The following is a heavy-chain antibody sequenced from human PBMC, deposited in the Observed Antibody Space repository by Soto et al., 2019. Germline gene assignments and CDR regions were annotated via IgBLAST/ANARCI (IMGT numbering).Heavy chain of an antibody. V-gene: IGHV3-9*01. J-gene: IGHJ6*03. Sequence: GGSLRLSCAASGFTFDDYAMHWVRQAPGKGLEWVSGISWKSGRIAYADSVKGRFTISRDNAKNSLYLQMNSLRAEDTALYYYAKDSSPGTFSYYYMDVWGKGTTVTVSS. D-gene: IGHD3-16*01. CDR3: AKDSSPGTFSYYYMDV. CDR2: ISWKSGRI. CDR1: GFTFDDYA.